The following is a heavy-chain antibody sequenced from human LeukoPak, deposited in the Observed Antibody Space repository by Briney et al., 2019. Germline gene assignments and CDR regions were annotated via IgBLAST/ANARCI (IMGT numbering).Heavy chain of an antibody. D-gene: IGHD3-9*01. CDR3: ASSHDILTGYFDY. CDR2: IIPIFGTA. J-gene: IGHJ4*02. CDR1: GYTFTGYY. V-gene: IGHV1-69*13. Sequence: GASVKVSCKASGYTFTGYYMHWVRQAPGQGLEWMGGIIPIFGTANYAQKFQGRVTITADESTSTAYMELSSLRSEDTAVYYCASSHDILTGYFDYWGQGTLVTVSS.